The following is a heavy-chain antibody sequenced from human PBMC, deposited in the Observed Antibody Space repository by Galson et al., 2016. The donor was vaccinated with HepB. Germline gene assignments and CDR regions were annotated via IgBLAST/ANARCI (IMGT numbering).Heavy chain of an antibody. J-gene: IGHJ4*02. CDR2: IYSDGST. V-gene: IGHV3-53*01. CDR3: ARDLSGPDY. Sequence: SLRLSCAASGFIVSNNYMSWVRQAPGKGLEWVSVIYSDGSTYYADSVKGRLTISRDTSKNTLYLHMNSLRVEDTAVYYCARDLSGPDYWGQGTLVTVSS. CDR1: GFIVSNNY.